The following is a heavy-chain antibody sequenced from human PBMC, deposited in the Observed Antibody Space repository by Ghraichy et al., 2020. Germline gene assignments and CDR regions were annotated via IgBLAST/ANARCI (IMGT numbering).Heavy chain of an antibody. CDR2: ISGSGGST. Sequence: GESLNISCAASGFTFSNYAMSWVRQAPGKGLEWVSGISGSGGSTYYADSVKGRFTISRDTSKNTLYLQMNSLRAEDTAVYYCAKVRLGYCINGICYERHPDFDYWGQGTLVTVSS. J-gene: IGHJ4*02. V-gene: IGHV3-23*01. D-gene: IGHD2-8*01. CDR3: AKVRLGYCINGICYERHPDFDY. CDR1: GFTFSNYA.